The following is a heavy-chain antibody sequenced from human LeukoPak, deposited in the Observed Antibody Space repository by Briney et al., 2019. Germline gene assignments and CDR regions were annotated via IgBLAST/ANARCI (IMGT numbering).Heavy chain of an antibody. CDR1: GGSLSGYY. D-gene: IGHD3-22*01. CDR3: ARSNLGSYDQSGYYHS. J-gene: IGHJ4*02. V-gene: IGHV4-4*07. Sequence: SETLSLTCTVSGGSLSGYYWNWIWQPAGRGLQWIGRIYTSGNTWYSPSLRSRVTLTVDTSKNQFSLKLSSVTVADTAIYYCARSNLGSYDQSGYYHSWGQGALVTVSS. CDR2: IYTSGNT.